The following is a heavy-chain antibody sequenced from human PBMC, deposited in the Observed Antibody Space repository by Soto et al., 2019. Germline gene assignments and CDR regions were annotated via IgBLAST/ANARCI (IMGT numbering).Heavy chain of an antibody. CDR1: GGTFSSYA. CDR3: ARDRVGCISTSCYRDNPWFDP. V-gene: IGHV1-69*12. Sequence: QVQLVQSGAEVKKPGSSVKVSCKASGGTFSSYAISWVRQAPGQGLEWMGGIIPIFGTANYAQKFQGRVTITADESTSKAYMELSSLRSEDTAGYYCARDRVGCISTSCYRDNPWFDPWGQGTLVTVSS. D-gene: IGHD2-2*01. J-gene: IGHJ5*02. CDR2: IIPIFGTA.